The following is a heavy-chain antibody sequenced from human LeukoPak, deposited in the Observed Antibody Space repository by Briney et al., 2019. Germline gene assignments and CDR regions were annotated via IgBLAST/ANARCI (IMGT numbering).Heavy chain of an antibody. CDR1: GGTFSSYA. CDR2: IIPIFGTA. V-gene: IGHV1-69*13. Sequence: SVMVSCKASGGTFSSYAMSWVRQAPGQGLEWMGGIIPIFGTANYAQKFQGRVTIAADESTSTAYMELSSLRSEDTAVYYCARHEEWELPMNDYWGQGTLVTVSS. D-gene: IGHD1-26*01. CDR3: ARHEEWELPMNDY. J-gene: IGHJ4*02.